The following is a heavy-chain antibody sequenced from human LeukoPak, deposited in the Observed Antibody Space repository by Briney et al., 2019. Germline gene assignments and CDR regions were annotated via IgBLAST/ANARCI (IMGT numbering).Heavy chain of an antibody. CDR1: GFTFNGYW. CDR3: TRDFGRSSYYFDF. Sequence: GGSLRLSCAASGFTFNGYWMSWVRQAPGGGLGWVASIKQDGSEEFYVDSVRGRLTISRDNAENSLFLQMNRLRVEDTAVYYCTRDFGRSSYYFDFWGQGTLVTVSS. J-gene: IGHJ4*02. D-gene: IGHD3-3*01. CDR2: IKQDGSEE. V-gene: IGHV3-7*01.